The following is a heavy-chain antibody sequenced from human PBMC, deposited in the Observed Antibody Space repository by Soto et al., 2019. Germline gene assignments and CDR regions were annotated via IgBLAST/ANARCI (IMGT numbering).Heavy chain of an antibody. CDR2: INPNSGGT. CDR3: ARGGYYDSSGYYVRYYFDY. V-gene: IGHV1-2*04. Sequence: QVPLVQSGAEVKKPGASVKVSCKASGYTFTGYYMHWVRQAPGQGLEWMGWINPNSGGTNYAQKFQGWVTMTRDTSISTAYMELSRLRSDDTAVSYCARGGYYDSSGYYVRYYFDYWGQGTLVTVSS. D-gene: IGHD3-22*01. CDR1: GYTFTGYY. J-gene: IGHJ4*02.